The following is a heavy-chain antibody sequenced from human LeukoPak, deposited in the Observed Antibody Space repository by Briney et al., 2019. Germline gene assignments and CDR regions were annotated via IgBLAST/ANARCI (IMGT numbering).Heavy chain of an antibody. CDR1: GFTFSSYA. CDR2: ISGSGGST. D-gene: IGHD6-6*01. CDR3: ARGYSSSSEGSFDY. J-gene: IGHJ4*02. Sequence: GGSLRLSCAASGFTFSSYAMSWVRQAPGKGLEWVSAISGSGGSTYYADSVKGRFTISRDNSKNTLNLQMNSLRAEDTAVYYCARGYSSSSEGSFDYWGQGTLVTVSS. V-gene: IGHV3-23*01.